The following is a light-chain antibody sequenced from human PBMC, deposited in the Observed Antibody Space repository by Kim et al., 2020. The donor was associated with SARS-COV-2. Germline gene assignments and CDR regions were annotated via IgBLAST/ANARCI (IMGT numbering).Light chain of an antibody. CDR2: YDD. CDR1: SSNIGNNA. J-gene: IGLJ1*01. CDR3: AAWDDRLNGFV. V-gene: IGLV1-36*01. Sequence: QSVLTQPSSVSEAPGQKVTISCSGGSSNIGNNAVNWYQQPPGKAPKLLLYYDDLLPSGVSDRFSGSKSGTSASLAISGLQSDDEADYYCAAWDDRLNGFVFGTGTKVTVL.